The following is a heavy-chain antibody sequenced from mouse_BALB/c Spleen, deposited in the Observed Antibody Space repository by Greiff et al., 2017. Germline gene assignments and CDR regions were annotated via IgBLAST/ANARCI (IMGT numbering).Heavy chain of an antibody. CDR2: IDPENGDT. D-gene: IGHD2-3*01. Sequence: VQLKQSGAELVRSGASVKLSCTASGFNIKDYYMHWVKQRPEQGLEWIGWIDPENGDTEYAPKFQGKATMTADTSSNTAYLQFSSLTSEDTAVYYCNARTMYDGYYEAMDYWGQGTSGTVSS. J-gene: IGHJ4*01. CDR1: GFNIKDYY. V-gene: IGHV14-4*02. CDR3: NARTMYDGYYEAMDY.